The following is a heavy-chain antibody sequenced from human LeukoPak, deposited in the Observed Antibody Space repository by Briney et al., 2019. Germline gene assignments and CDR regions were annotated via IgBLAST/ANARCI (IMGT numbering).Heavy chain of an antibody. D-gene: IGHD1-14*01. CDR1: GDSISSYY. J-gene: IGHJ4*02. V-gene: IGHV4-4*09. Sequence: SETLSLTCTVSGDSISSYYWSWIRQPPGKGLEWIGYIYSSGITNYNPSLKSRVTISTDTSKNQLSLQLTSVTTADTAVYYCARRGNQFDYWGQGTLVTVSS. CDR3: ARRGNQFDY. CDR2: IYSSGIT.